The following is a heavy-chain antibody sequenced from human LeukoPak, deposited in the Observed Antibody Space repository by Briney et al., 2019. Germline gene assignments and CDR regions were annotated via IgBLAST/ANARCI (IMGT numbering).Heavy chain of an antibody. CDR3: AKDGHYYGSGSYYNPYYYGMDV. Sequence: GGSPRLSCAASGFTFSSYAMSWVRQAPGKGLEWVSAISGSGGTTRYADSVKGRFTISRDNSKNTLYLQMNSLRAEDTAVYFCAKDGHYYGSGSYYNPYYYGMDVWGQGTTVTVSS. CDR2: ISGSGGTT. V-gene: IGHV3-23*01. D-gene: IGHD3-10*01. CDR1: GFTFSSYA. J-gene: IGHJ6*02.